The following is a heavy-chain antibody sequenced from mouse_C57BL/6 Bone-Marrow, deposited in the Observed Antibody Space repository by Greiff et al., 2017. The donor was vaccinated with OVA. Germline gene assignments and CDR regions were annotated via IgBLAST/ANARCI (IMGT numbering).Heavy chain of an antibody. V-gene: IGHV1-15*01. CDR1: GYTFTDYE. J-gene: IGHJ2*01. CDR3: TRPPGSTYYFDY. Sequence: QVQLKESGAELVRPGASVTLSCKASGYTFTDYEMHWVKQTPVHGLEWIGAIDPETGGTAYNQKFKGKAILTADKSSSTAYMELRSLTSEDSAVYYCTRPPGSTYYFDYWGQGTTLTVSS. CDR2: IDPETGGT. D-gene: IGHD1-1*01.